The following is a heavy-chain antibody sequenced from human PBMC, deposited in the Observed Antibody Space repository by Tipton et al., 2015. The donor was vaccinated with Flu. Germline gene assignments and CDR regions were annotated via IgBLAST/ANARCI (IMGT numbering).Heavy chain of an antibody. CDR3: ARRDFSNYVSDPKNWFDP. CDR1: GDSIVNSAYY. CDR2: IFHSGST. Sequence: PGLVKPSETLSLTCDVSGDSIVNSAYYWGWFRQPPGKGLEWIGNIFHSGSTYYNPSLRSRLSISVDRSKNLFSLNLRSVTAADTAVYYCARRDFSNYVSDPKNWFDPWGQGTLVTVSS. D-gene: IGHD4-11*01. J-gene: IGHJ5*02. V-gene: IGHV4-38-2*01.